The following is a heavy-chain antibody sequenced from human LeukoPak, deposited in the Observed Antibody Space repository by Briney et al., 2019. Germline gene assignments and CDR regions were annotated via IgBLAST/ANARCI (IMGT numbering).Heavy chain of an antibody. CDR3: ARGRSIVVVPAAHHDY. CDR1: GYTFTGYY. V-gene: IGHV1-2*02. D-gene: IGHD2-2*01. CDR2: INPNSGGT. J-gene: IGHJ4*02. Sequence: GASVKVSCKASGYTFTGYYMHWVRQAPGQGLEWMGWINPNSGGTNYAQKFQGRVTMTRDTSISTAYMELSRLRSDDTAVYYCARGRSIVVVPAAHHDYWGQGTLVTVSS.